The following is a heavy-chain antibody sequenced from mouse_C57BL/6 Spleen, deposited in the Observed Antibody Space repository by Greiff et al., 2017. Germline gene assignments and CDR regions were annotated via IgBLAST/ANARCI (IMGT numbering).Heavy chain of an antibody. J-gene: IGHJ3*01. CDR2: ISYDGSN. V-gene: IGHV3-6*01. Sequence: DVKLQESGPGLVKPSQSLSLTCSVTGYSITSGYYWNWIRQFPGNKLEWMGYISYDGSNNYNPSLKNRISITRDTSKNQFFLKLNSVTTEDTATYYCARGGTWFAYWGQVTLVTVSA. CDR3: ARGGTWFAY. CDR1: GYSITSGYY.